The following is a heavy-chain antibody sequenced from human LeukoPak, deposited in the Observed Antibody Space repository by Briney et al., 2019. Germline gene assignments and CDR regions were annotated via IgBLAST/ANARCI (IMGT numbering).Heavy chain of an antibody. V-gene: IGHV4-34*01. CDR2: INHSGST. Sequence: SEALSLTCSFYGGSFSGFYWSWIRQPPGKGLEWIGEINHSGSTNYNPSLKSRVTISADTSENQFSLKLSSVTAADTAVYYCARSPPRDFDINGFYYNYWGQGTLVTVSS. CDR1: GGSFSGFY. CDR3: ARSPPRDFDINGFYYNY. D-gene: IGHD3-22*01. J-gene: IGHJ4*02.